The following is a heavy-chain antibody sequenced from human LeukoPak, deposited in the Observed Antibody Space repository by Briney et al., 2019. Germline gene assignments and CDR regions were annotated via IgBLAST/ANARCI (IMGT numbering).Heavy chain of an antibody. Sequence: VASVKVSFKASGYTFTSYDINWVRQATGQGLEWMGWMNPNSGNTGYAQKFQGRVTMTRNTSISTAYMEPSSLRSEDTAVYYCARGNYGDLNDAFDIWGQGTMVTVSS. J-gene: IGHJ3*02. CDR2: MNPNSGNT. CDR1: GYTFTSYD. V-gene: IGHV1-8*01. CDR3: ARGNYGDLNDAFDI. D-gene: IGHD4-17*01.